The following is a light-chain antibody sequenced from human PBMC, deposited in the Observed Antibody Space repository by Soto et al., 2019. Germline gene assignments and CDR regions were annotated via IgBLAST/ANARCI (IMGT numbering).Light chain of an antibody. J-gene: IGKJ2*01. Sequence: DIQMTQSPSTLSASVGDRVTITCRASQSIETWLAWYQQKPGKAPRLLIYKASTLQSGVPTRFSGSGSGTEFANAVNRLHPDDSATYYCQQYNNYPNLGQGTKLDIK. CDR1: QSIETW. V-gene: IGKV1-5*03. CDR3: QQYNNYPN. CDR2: KAS.